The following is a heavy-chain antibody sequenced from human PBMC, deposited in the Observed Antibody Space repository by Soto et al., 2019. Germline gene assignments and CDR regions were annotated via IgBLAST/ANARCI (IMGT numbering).Heavy chain of an antibody. CDR2: ISYDGSNK. J-gene: IGHJ4*02. Sequence: QVQLVESGGGVVQPGRSLRLSCAASGFTFSSYGMHWVRQAPGKGLEWVAVISYDGSNKYYADSVKGRFTISRDNSKNTLYLQMNSLRAEDTAVYYCAKDGFLATVTTKTFDYWGQGTLVTVSS. CDR1: GFTFSSYG. V-gene: IGHV3-30*18. CDR3: AKDGFLATVTTKTFDY. D-gene: IGHD4-17*01.